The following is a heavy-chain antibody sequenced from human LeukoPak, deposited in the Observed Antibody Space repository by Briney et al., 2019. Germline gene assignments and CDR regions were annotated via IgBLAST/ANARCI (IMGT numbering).Heavy chain of an antibody. CDR2: ISGSGGST. V-gene: IGHV3-23*01. D-gene: IGHD6-13*01. CDR3: AKVPTIAAAGPCYFDY. CDR1: GFTFSSYA. J-gene: IGHJ4*02. Sequence: GGSLRLSCAASGFTFSSYAMSWVRQAPGKGLEWVSAISGSGGSTYYADSVKGRFTISRDNSKNTLYLQMNSLRAEDTAVYYCAKVPTIAAAGPCYFDYWGQGTLVTVSS.